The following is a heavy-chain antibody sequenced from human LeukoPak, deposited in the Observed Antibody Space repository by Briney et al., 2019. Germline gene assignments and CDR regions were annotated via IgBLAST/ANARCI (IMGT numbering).Heavy chain of an antibody. D-gene: IGHD2-15*01. Sequence: ASVKVSCKTSGYTFNIYYVQWARQAPGQGLEWMGVIHPNDGGTTYAQKFQGRIIMTSDTSTSTIYMELSSLKSDDTAVYYCARGDIDHWGQGTLVTVSS. V-gene: IGHV1-46*02. CDR3: ARGDIDH. J-gene: IGHJ5*02. CDR1: GYTFNIYY. CDR2: IHPNDGGT.